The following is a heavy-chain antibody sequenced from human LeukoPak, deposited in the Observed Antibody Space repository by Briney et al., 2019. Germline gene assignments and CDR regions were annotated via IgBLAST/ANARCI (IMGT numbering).Heavy chain of an antibody. V-gene: IGHV1-3*01. J-gene: IGHJ4*02. CDR2: FNSDKGNT. D-gene: IGHD6-19*01. CDR1: GYTFTNYA. CDR3: ARGGPNSSGWTLDY. Sequence: ASVKVSCKASGYTFTNYAIHWVRQAPGQRLEWMGWFNSDKGNTEYSQKFQGRVIITRDTSASTAYMELISLRPEDTAVFFCARGGPNSSGWTLDYWGQGTLVIVSS.